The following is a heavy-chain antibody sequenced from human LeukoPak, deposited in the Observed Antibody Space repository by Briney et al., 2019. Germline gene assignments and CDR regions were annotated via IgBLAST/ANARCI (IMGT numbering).Heavy chain of an antibody. D-gene: IGHD3-9*01. V-gene: IGHV4-30-4*07. CDR1: GGSISSGGYS. CDR2: IYYSGST. J-gene: IGHJ6*03. CDR3: ARDKFDWLLYGGPDYYYYMDV. Sequence: SETLSLTCAVSGGSISSGGYSWSWIRQPPGKGLEWIGYIYYSGSTYYNPSLRSRVTMSVDTSKNQFSLKLSSVTAADTAVYYCARDKFDWLLYGGPDYYYYMDVWGKGTTVTISS.